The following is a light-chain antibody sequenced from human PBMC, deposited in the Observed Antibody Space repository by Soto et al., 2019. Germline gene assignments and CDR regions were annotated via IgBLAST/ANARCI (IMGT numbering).Light chain of an antibody. CDR3: LPHSNYPRT. CDR2: AAS. V-gene: IGKV1-6*01. J-gene: IGKJ2*01. CDR1: QGIRNE. Sequence: IQITQSPSSLSASVGDRVTITCRARQGIRNELVWYHQRPGYAPKLAMYAASRFQTSVPTTFSPTVSATDFTLTVSSLQPEDFDTQCGLPHSNYPRTFAQVTKVDIK.